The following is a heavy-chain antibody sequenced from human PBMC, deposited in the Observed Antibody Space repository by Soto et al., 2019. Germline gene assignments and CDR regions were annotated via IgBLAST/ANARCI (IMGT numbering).Heavy chain of an antibody. CDR3: ARSTSCYCFDY. J-gene: IGHJ4*02. Sequence: SETLSLTCTVSGGSISSYYWSWIRQPPGKGLEWIGYIYYSGSTNYNPSLKSRVTISVDTSKNQFSLKLSSVTAADTAVYYCARSTSCYCFDYWGQGTLVTVSS. CDR1: GGSISSYY. D-gene: IGHD2-2*01. V-gene: IGHV4-59*01. CDR2: IYYSGST.